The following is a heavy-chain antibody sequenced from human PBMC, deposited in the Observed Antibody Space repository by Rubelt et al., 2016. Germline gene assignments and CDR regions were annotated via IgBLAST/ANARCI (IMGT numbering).Heavy chain of an antibody. CDR3: AKDRSTTPGDADFWSGFYY. V-gene: IGHV3-53*05. J-gene: IGHJ4*02. Sequence: GGGLIQPGGSLRLSCAASGFTVSSNYMSWVRQAPGKGLEWVSVIYSGGSTYYADSVKGRFTISRDNSKNTLYLQMNSLRAEDTALYYCAKDRSTTPGDADFWSGFYYWGQGTLVTVSS. CDR1: GFTVSSNY. D-gene: IGHD3-3*01. CDR2: IYSGGST.